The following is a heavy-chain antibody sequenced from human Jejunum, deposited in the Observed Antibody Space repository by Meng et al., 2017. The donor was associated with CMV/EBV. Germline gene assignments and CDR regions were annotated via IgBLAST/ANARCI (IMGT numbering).Heavy chain of an antibody. D-gene: IGHD2-2*02. V-gene: IGHV3-66*02. Sequence: VRSTSITWVRQAPGKGLELVSAIHSGGNTYYPDSVKGRFTISRDNSKNTLYLQMNSLRAEDTAVYFCARKGYCSGTDCYRAFDIWGHGTMVTVSS. J-gene: IGHJ3*02. CDR1: VRSTS. CDR3: ARKGYCSGTDCYRAFDI. CDR2: IHSGGNT.